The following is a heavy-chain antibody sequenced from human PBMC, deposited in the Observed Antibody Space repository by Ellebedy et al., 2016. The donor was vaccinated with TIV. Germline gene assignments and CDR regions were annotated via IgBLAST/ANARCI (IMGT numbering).Heavy chain of an antibody. V-gene: IGHV3-23*01. Sequence: GESLKISXAPSGFTFSNYAMNWVRQAPGKGLEWVSAISGSGDNTYYIDSVKGRFTISRDNSKNTLYLQMNSLRAEDTAQYYCAKDLGAGGGTVFQRWGQGTLVTVSS. CDR1: GFTFSNYA. J-gene: IGHJ1*01. CDR3: AKDLGAGGGTVFQR. CDR2: ISGSGDNT. D-gene: IGHD2-8*02.